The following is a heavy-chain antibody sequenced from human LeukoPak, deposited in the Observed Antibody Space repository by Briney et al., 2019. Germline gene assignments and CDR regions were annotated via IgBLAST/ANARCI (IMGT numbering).Heavy chain of an antibody. CDR1: GNIFTTYY. CDR2: INPSVGST. Sequence: AAVKVSCKTSGNIFTTYYMHWVRQAPGQGLEWMGIINPSVGSTTYAQKFQGRVTMTRDMSTSTVYMELSSLRSEDTAVYYCARDKYYYASGSYSGYYMDVWGKGTTVIVSS. J-gene: IGHJ6*03. CDR3: ARDKYYYASGSYSGYYMDV. V-gene: IGHV1-46*01. D-gene: IGHD3-10*01.